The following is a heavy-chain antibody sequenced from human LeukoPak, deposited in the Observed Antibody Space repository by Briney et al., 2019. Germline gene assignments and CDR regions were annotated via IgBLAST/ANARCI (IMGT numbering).Heavy chain of an antibody. D-gene: IGHD1-14*01. CDR1: GFTFSSYA. V-gene: IGHV3-23*01. Sequence: GGSLRLSCAASGFTFSSYAMSWARQAPGKGPEWVSGISGSGGGTYYADSVKGRFTISRDNSKNTLYLQMDSLRAEDTAVYYCARDVPGDLYFDYWGQGTLVTVSS. J-gene: IGHJ4*02. CDR2: ISGSGGGT. CDR3: ARDVPGDLYFDY.